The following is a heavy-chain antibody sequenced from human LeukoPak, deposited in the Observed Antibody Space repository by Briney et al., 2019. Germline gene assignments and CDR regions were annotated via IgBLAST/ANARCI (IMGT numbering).Heavy chain of an antibody. D-gene: IGHD6-19*01. J-gene: IGHJ4*02. CDR2: ISGSGDST. V-gene: IGHV3-23*01. Sequence: GGSLRLSCAASGFTFSSYSMNWVRQAPGKGLEWVSGISGSGDSTYYADSVKGRFTISRDNSKNMLYLQMNSLRAEDTATYYCAARPTSAAVAPSDYWGQGTLVTVSS. CDR1: GFTFSSYS. CDR3: AARPTSAAVAPSDY.